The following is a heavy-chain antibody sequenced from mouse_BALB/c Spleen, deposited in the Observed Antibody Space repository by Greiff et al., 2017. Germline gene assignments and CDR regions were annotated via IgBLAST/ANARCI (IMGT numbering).Heavy chain of an antibody. J-gene: IGHJ3*01. CDR1: GFTFSSYA. D-gene: IGHD2-10*02. CDR3: AREEYGNFFAY. Sequence: DVQLQESGGGLVKPGGSLKLSCAASGFTFSSYAMSWVRQTPEKRLEWVASISSGGSTYYPDSVKGRFTISRDNARNILYLQMSSLRSEDTAMYYCAREEYGNFFAYWGQGTLVTVSA. V-gene: IGHV5-6-5*01. CDR2: ISSGGST.